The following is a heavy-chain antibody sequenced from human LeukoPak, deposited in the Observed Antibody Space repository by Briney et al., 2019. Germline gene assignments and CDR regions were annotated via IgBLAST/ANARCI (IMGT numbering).Heavy chain of an antibody. CDR2: IYYSGST. D-gene: IGHD2-15*01. Sequence: SETLSLTCTVSGFSISSYYLSWVRQPPGKGLEWIGYIYYSGSTNYNPSLKSRVTISVDTSKNQFSLKLDSVTAADTAVYYCARGTSGGNVLIRRHWRQGTLVTVSS. CDR1: GFSISSYY. V-gene: IGHV4-59*01. J-gene: IGHJ4*02. CDR3: ARGTSGGNVLIRRH.